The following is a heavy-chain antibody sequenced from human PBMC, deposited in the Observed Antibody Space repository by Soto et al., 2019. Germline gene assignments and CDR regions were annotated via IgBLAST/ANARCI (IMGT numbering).Heavy chain of an antibody. CDR1: GYTFTSYG. CDR3: AREITMTVVVPNPAFDI. D-gene: IGHD3-22*01. CDR2: ISAHNGHT. J-gene: IGHJ3*02. Sequence: GASVKVSCKASGYTFTSYGISWVRQAPGQGLEWMGWISAHNGHTNYAQKLQGRVTMTTDTSTSTAYLELRSLRSDDTAVYYCAREITMTVVVPNPAFDIWGQGTMVTVSS. V-gene: IGHV1-18*01.